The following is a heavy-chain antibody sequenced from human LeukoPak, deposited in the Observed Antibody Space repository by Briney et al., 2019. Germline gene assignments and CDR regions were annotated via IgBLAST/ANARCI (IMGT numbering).Heavy chain of an antibody. Sequence: PGGSLRLSCAASGFTFSSYAMSWVRQAPGKGLEWVSAISGSGGSTYYADSVKGRFTISRDNSKNTLYLQMNSLRAEDTAVYYCAKAYYYDSSGYLDAFDIWGQGTMVTVSS. D-gene: IGHD3-22*01. V-gene: IGHV3-23*01. CDR3: AKAYYYDSSGYLDAFDI. CDR1: GFTFSSYA. CDR2: ISGSGGST. J-gene: IGHJ3*02.